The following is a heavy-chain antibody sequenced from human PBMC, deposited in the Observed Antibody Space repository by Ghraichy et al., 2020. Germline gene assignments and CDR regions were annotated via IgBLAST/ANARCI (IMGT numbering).Heavy chain of an antibody. Sequence: SETLSLTCAVYGGSFSGYYWSWIRQPPGKGLEWIGEINHSGSTNYNPSLKSRVTISVDTSKNQFSLKLSSVTAADTAVYYCARGGLNFIPLNYDFWSGYRNSIRYYFDYWGQGTLVTVSS. V-gene: IGHV4-34*01. J-gene: IGHJ4*02. CDR1: GGSFSGYY. D-gene: IGHD3-3*01. CDR3: ARGGLNFIPLNYDFWSGYRNSIRYYFDY. CDR2: INHSGST.